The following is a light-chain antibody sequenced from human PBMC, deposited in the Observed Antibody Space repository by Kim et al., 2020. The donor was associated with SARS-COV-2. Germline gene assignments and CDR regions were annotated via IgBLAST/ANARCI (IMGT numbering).Light chain of an antibody. CDR3: AAWDDSLNGPV. CDR1: SANIGSNT. CDR2: SNN. V-gene: IGLV1-44*01. Sequence: QPVLTQPPSASGTPGQRVTISCSGSSANIGSNTVNWYQQLPGTAPKLLIYSNNQRPSGVPDRFPGSKSGTSASLAISGLQSEDGDNYYCAAWDDSLNGPVFGGGSQLTVL. J-gene: IGLJ2*01.